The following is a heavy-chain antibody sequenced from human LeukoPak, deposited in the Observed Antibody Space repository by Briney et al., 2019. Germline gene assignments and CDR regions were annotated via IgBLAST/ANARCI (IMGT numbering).Heavy chain of an antibody. J-gene: IGHJ4*02. D-gene: IGHD6-6*01. CDR3: AKESGISWGYFDY. V-gene: IGHV3-23*01. Sequence: GGSLRLSCAASGFTFRSYAMSWVRQAPGKGLEWVSVISGRDGSTYYADSVKGRFTISRDNSKNTLCLQMSNLRAEDTAVYYCAKESGISWGYFDYWGQGTLVTVSS. CDR1: GFTFRSYA. CDR2: ISGRDGST.